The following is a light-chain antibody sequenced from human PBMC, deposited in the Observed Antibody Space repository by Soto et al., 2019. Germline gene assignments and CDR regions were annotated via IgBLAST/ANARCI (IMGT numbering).Light chain of an antibody. CDR2: DAS. V-gene: IGKV1-33*01. CDR1: QDISNY. J-gene: IGKJ2*01. Sequence: DIPMTQSPSSLSASVGDRVTITCQASQDISNYLNWYQQKPGKAPKLLIYDASKLETGVPSRFSGSGSGTDFTFTISSLQPEDIATYYCQQYDNLHTFGQGTKLEIK. CDR3: QQYDNLHT.